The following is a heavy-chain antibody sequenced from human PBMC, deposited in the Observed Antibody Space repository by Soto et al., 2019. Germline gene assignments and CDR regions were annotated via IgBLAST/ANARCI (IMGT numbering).Heavy chain of an antibody. D-gene: IGHD6-19*01. CDR3: AKDRAVAGIFDY. CDR1: GFTLSSYA. V-gene: IGHV3-23*01. Sequence: SLRLSFAASGFTLSSYAMSWVRQAPGKGLEWVSAISGSGGSTYYADSVKGRFTISRDNSKNTLYLQMNSLRAEDTAVYYCAKDRAVAGIFDYWGQGPRVTVTS. J-gene: IGHJ4*02. CDR2: ISGSGGST.